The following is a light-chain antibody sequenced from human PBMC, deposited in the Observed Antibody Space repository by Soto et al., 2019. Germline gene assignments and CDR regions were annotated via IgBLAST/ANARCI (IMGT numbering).Light chain of an antibody. CDR3: QQHSHWPPWT. Sequence: EIVLTQSPGTLSLSPGERATLSCRASQSVSSKYLAWYQQKPGQAPRLLIYGASNRATDIPARFSGSGSGTDFTLTISNLEPEDFAVYYCQQHSHWPPWTFGQGTRVEIQ. V-gene: IGKV3-11*01. CDR2: GAS. J-gene: IGKJ1*01. CDR1: QSVSSKY.